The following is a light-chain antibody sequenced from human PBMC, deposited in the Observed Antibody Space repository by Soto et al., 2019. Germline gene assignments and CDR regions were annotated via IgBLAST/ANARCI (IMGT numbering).Light chain of an antibody. CDR1: QSVRNNY. J-gene: IGKJ1*01. CDR2: AAS. Sequence: EIVLTQSPATLSLSPGERATLSCRASQSVRNNYLAWYQQRPGQAPRLLIYAASSRATGIPDRLSGSGSGTDFTLTISRLEPEDFAVYYCQQYGTSPRTFGQGTKVDIK. CDR3: QQYGTSPRT. V-gene: IGKV3-20*01.